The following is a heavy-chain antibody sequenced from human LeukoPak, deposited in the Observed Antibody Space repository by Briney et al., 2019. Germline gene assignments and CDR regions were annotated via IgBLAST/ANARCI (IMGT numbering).Heavy chain of an antibody. Sequence: SETLSLTCTVSGGSISSYYWSWIRQPPGKGLEWIGYIYYSGGTNYNPSLKSRVTISVDTSKNQFSLKLSSVTAADTAMYYCARYEVPAGSWYGGWFDPWGQGTLVTVSS. V-gene: IGHV4-59*01. CDR1: GGSISSYY. D-gene: IGHD6-13*01. J-gene: IGHJ5*02. CDR3: ARYEVPAGSWYGGWFDP. CDR2: IYYSGGT.